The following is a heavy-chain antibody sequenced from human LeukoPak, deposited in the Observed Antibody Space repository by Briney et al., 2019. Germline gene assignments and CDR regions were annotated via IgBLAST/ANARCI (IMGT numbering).Heavy chain of an antibody. D-gene: IGHD4-17*01. J-gene: IGHJ4*02. CDR1: GFTFTSYA. Sequence: GGSLRLSCAASGFTFTSYAMSWGRQAPGQGLEWGSAISASGGSTYFADSVKGRFTISRDNSKNLLYLQMNSLRVEDTAVYYCAKDRDTSTAQGFDYWGQGTLVTVSS. V-gene: IGHV3-23*01. CDR2: ISASGGST. CDR3: AKDRDTSTAQGFDY.